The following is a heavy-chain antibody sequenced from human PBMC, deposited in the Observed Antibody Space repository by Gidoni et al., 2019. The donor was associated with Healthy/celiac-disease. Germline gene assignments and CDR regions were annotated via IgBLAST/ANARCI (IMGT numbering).Heavy chain of an antibody. Sequence: EVQLVESGGGLVQPGGSLRLSCAASGFTFSSYWMSWVRQAPGKGLEWVANIKQDGSEKYYVDSVKGRFTISRDNAKNSLYLQMNSLRAEDTAVYYCAKHTVTTMACCHSQDYWGQGTLVTVSS. CDR2: IKQDGSEK. CDR3: AKHTVTTMACCHSQDY. V-gene: IGHV3-7*01. CDR1: GFTFSSYW. D-gene: IGHD4-4*01. J-gene: IGHJ4*02.